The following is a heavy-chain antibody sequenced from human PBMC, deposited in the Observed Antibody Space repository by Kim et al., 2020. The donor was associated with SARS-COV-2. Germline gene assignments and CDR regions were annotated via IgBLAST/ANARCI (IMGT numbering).Heavy chain of an antibody. V-gene: IGHV1-69*02. Sequence: SVKVSCKASGGTFSSYTISWVRQAPGQGLEWMGRIIPILGIANYAQKFQGRVTITADKSTSTAYMELSSLRSEDTAVYYCARAGGRDGYNRAFDIWGQGTMVTVSS. CDR2: IIPILGIA. CDR1: GGTFSSYT. D-gene: IGHD5-12*01. CDR3: ARAGGRDGYNRAFDI. J-gene: IGHJ3*02.